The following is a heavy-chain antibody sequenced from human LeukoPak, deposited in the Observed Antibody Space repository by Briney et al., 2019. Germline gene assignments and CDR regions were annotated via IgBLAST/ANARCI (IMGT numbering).Heavy chain of an antibody. Sequence: GASVKVSCKASGYTFNRYGISWVRQAPGQGLEWMGWISAYNGNTNYAQKVQGRVTMTTNTSTSTAYMELRSLRSDDTAVYYCARKGAYGDFEYWGQGTLVTVSS. V-gene: IGHV1-18*01. CDR3: ARKGAYGDFEY. D-gene: IGHD4-17*01. J-gene: IGHJ4*02. CDR1: GYTFNRYG. CDR2: ISAYNGNT.